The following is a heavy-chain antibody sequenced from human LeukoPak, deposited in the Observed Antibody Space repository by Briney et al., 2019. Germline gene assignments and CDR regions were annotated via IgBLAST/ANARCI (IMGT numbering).Heavy chain of an antibody. J-gene: IGHJ4*02. D-gene: IGHD3-3*01. Sequence: GGSLRVSCAASGFTFSSYWVHWVRQAPGKGLVWVSRINSDGGSTSYADSVKGRFTISRDNAKNTLDLQMNSLRAEDTAVYYCARSRGLLLPAYWGQGTLVTVPS. CDR1: GFTFSSYW. V-gene: IGHV3-74*01. CDR2: INSDGGST. CDR3: ARSRGLLLPAY.